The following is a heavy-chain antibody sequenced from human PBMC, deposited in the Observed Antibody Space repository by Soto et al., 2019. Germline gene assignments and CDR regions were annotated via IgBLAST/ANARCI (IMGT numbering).Heavy chain of an antibody. V-gene: IGHV4-4*02. Sequence: PSETLSLTCAVSGGSISSSKWWTCVRQVPGKGLEWIGKIDQNGITNYNPSLESRVTISKDESSNKLSLKLSSVTAADTAVYYCARLDRDYFYHGMDVWGQGTTVTVSS. D-gene: IGHD1-1*01. J-gene: IGHJ6*02. CDR1: GGSISSSKW. CDR2: IDQNGIT. CDR3: ARLDRDYFYHGMDV.